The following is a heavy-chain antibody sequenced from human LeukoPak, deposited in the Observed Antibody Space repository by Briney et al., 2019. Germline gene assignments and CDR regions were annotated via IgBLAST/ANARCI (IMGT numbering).Heavy chain of an antibody. CDR3: AKDRATMMGVIRTTPRGQFDF. V-gene: IGHV3-30*02. Sequence: GGSLRLSCAASVFTFSIYGMHWVSQSPGKGLEWVAFIRSDGSNKYYADSVKGRFTISRDNSKHTLFLQMNSLRAEETALYYCAKDRATMMGVIRTTPRGQFDFWGQGTLVTVSS. D-gene: IGHD3-22*01. CDR1: VFTFSIYG. J-gene: IGHJ4*02. CDR2: IRSDGSNK.